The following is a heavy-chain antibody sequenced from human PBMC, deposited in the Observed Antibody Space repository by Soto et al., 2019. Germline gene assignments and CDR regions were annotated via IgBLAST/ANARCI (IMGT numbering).Heavy chain of an antibody. Sequence: PGGSLRLSCAASGFSFNTFEMSWVRQAPGRGLEWVSFISDHGGTTYYADSVKGRFTISRDNAKKSLYLQMNSLRAEDTAVYYCAGGQDNLAVNFDYWGQGTPVTVSS. CDR2: ISDHGGTT. CDR3: AGGQDNLAVNFDY. V-gene: IGHV3-23*01. CDR1: GFSFNTFE. J-gene: IGHJ4*02. D-gene: IGHD1-1*01.